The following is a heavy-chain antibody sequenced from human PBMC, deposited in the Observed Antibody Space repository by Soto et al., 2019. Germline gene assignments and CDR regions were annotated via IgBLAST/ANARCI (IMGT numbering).Heavy chain of an antibody. D-gene: IGHD6-13*01. J-gene: IGHJ4*02. V-gene: IGHV2-5*02. CDR1: GFSLSSPAAA. Sequence: HITLKESGPTLVKPTQTLTRTCTFPGFSLSSPAAAVNWIRQPPGKTLEWLALIYWDDNKQYSPSLKNRLTITKDTTKNHVVLTMTNMDPVDTATYYCAHGSGWLSDHWGQGTLVTVSS. CDR3: AHGSGWLSDH. CDR2: IYWDDNK.